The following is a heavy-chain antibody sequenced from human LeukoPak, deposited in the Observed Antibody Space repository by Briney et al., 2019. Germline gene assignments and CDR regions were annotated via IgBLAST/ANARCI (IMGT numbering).Heavy chain of an antibody. J-gene: IGHJ3*02. V-gene: IGHV3-23*01. Sequence: GGSLRLSCAASGFTFSSYSMNWVRQAPGKGLEWVSAISGSGGSTYYADSVKGRFTISRDNSKNTLYLQMNSLRAEDTAVYYCAKRLTTGGAFDIWGQGTMVTVSS. CDR1: GFTFSSYS. D-gene: IGHD3-22*01. CDR2: ISGSGGST. CDR3: AKRLTTGGAFDI.